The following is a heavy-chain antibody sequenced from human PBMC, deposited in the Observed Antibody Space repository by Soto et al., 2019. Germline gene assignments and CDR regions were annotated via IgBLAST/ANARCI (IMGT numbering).Heavy chain of an antibody. CDR1: GYTFTSYA. CDR3: ARDYYDSSGYRCLFDY. J-gene: IGHJ4*02. V-gene: IGHV1-3*01. CDR2: INAGNGNT. Sequence: QVQLVQSGAEVKKPGASVKVSCKASGYTFTSYAMHWVRQAPGQRLEWMGWINAGNGNTKYSQKFQGRVTITRDTSASTAYMELSSLRSEDTAVYYCARDYYDSSGYRCLFDYWGQGTLFTVSS. D-gene: IGHD3-22*01.